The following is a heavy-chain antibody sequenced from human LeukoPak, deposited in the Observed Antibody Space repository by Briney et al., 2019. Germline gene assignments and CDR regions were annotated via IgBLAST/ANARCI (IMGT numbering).Heavy chain of an antibody. D-gene: IGHD6-19*01. CDR2: LIGSGGST. CDR3: ASSGWPRSLDY. Sequence: GGSLRLSCAASGFTFTTYAMSWVRQAPGKGLEWVSCLIGSGGSTYYVDSVKGRFTISRDNSKNTLFLQMNSLTAEDTAVYYCASSGWPRSLDYWGQGTLVTVSS. J-gene: IGHJ4*02. CDR1: GFTFTTYA. V-gene: IGHV3-23*01.